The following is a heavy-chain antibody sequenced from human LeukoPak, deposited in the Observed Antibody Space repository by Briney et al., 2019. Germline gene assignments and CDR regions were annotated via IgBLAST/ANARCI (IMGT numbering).Heavy chain of an antibody. D-gene: IGHD2-2*01. J-gene: IGHJ4*02. CDR3: AGLAAADNFDY. Sequence: ASVKASCKASGYTFTSYYMHWVRQAPGQGLEWMGIINPTGGSTSYAQKFQGRVTMTRDKSTSTVYMELSSLRSEDTAVYYCAGLAAADNFDYWGQGTLVTVSS. CDR2: INPTGGST. V-gene: IGHV1-46*01. CDR1: GYTFTSYY.